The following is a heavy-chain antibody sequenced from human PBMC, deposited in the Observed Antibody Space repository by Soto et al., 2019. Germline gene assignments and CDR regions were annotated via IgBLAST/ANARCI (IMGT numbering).Heavy chain of an antibody. CDR3: ARAFCTNGIWTFDF. V-gene: IGHV3-23*01. CDR1: GFTFSSYA. Sequence: GGSLRLSCAASGFTFSSYAMSWVRQAPGKGLEWVSAISGSGGSTYYADSVKGRFTISRDNSKSTLYLQMSSLRAEDTAVYYCARAFCTNGIWTFDFWGRGAQVTSPQ. D-gene: IGHD2-8*01. J-gene: IGHJ4*02. CDR2: ISGSGGST.